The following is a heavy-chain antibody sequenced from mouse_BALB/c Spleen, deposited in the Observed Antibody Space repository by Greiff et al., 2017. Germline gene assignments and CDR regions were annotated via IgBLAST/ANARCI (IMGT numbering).Heavy chain of an antibody. CDR1: GFTFSSYG. CDR3: AREGGSAMDY. CDR2: ISSGGSYT. D-gene: IGHD1-1*02. V-gene: IGHV5-6*01. J-gene: IGHJ4*01. Sequence: EVQRVESGGDLVKPGGSLKLSCAASGFTFSSYGMSWVRQTPGKRLEWVATISSGGSYTYYPDSVKGRFTISRDNAKNTLYLQMSSLTSEATAMYYCAREGGSAMDYWGQGTSVTVSS.